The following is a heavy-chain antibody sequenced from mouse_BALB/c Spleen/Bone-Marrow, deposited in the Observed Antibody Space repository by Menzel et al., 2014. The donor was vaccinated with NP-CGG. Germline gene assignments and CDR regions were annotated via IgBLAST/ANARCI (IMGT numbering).Heavy chain of an antibody. D-gene: IGHD2-1*01. J-gene: IGHJ4*01. V-gene: IGHV5-12-1*01. CDR3: ARHGGNYVYYAMDY. CDR1: GFAFSSYD. CDR2: ISSGGGST. Sequence: EVMLVESGGSLVKPGGSLKLSCAASGFAFSSYDMSWVRQAPEKRLEWVAYISSGGGSTYYPDTVKGRFTISRDNAKNTLYLQMSSLKSEDTAMYYCARHGGNYVYYAMDYWGQGTSVTVSS.